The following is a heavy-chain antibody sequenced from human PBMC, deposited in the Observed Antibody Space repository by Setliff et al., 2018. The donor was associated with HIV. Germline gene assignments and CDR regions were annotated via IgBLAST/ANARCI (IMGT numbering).Heavy chain of an antibody. CDR3: ARKGDWNYPYDY. V-gene: IGHV4-4*07. J-gene: IGHJ4*02. CDR2: IYSSGST. Sequence: PSETLSLTCTVSGVSIINYYWSWIRQPAGKGPEWIGRIYSSGSTNYNPSLKSRVTMSIDTSTNRFSLTLSSVTAADTAVYYCARKGDWNYPYDYWGQGALVTVSS. D-gene: IGHD1-7*01. CDR1: GVSIINYY.